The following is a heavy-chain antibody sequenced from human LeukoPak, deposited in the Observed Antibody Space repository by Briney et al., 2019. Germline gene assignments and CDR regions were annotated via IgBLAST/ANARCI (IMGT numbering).Heavy chain of an antibody. CDR3: ARHGTSRIYRRPFDI. Sequence: PSETLSLTCTVSSGDSMSNYYWTWIRQSPGKGLEWIGYIAYINSSGRTNYNPSLKSRISISIDTSKNQFSLNVSSVTAADTAMYYCARHGTSRIYRRPFDIWGQGTMVTVSS. J-gene: IGHJ3*02. V-gene: IGHV4-59*08. CDR2: IAYINSSGRT. CDR1: SGDSMSNYY. D-gene: IGHD1-7*01.